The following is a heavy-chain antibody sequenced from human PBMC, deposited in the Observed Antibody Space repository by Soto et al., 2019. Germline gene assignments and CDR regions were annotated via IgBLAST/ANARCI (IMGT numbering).Heavy chain of an antibody. D-gene: IGHD3-10*01. CDR2: IYHTGNT. CDR1: GGSISSSSW. CDR3: ARAWYYSATWSER. V-gene: IGHV4-4*02. Sequence: PSETLSLTCAVSGGSISSSSWWSWVRPPPGKGLEWIGEIYHTGNTNYNPSLESRVTISLDKSKNQFSLKLSSVTAADTAVYYCARAWYYSATWSERWGQGTMVNVSS. J-gene: IGHJ1*01.